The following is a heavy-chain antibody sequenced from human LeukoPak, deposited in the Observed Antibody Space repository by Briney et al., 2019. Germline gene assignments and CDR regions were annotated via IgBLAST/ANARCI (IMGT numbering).Heavy chain of an antibody. V-gene: IGHV3-48*03. D-gene: IGHD6-19*01. J-gene: IGHJ4*02. CDR1: GFTFSSYE. Sequence: GGSLRLSCAASGFTFSSYEMNWVRQAPGKGLEWVSYISSSGSTIYYADSVKGRFTISRDNAKNSLYLQMNSLRAEDTAVYYCARVTEQWLVQLLDYRGQGTLVTVSS. CDR3: ARVTEQWLVQLLDY. CDR2: ISSSGSTI.